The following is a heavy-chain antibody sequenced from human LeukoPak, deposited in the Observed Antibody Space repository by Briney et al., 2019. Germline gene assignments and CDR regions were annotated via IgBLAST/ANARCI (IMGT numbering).Heavy chain of an antibody. CDR1: GYTFTGYY. CDR3: AREGDYYDSSGYSAPFDY. D-gene: IGHD3-22*01. Sequence: ASAKVSCKASGYTFTGYYMHWVRQAPGQGLEWMGWINPNSGGTNYAQKFQGRVTMTRDTSISTAYMELSRLRSDDTAVYYCAREGDYYDSSGYSAPFDYWGQGTLVTVSS. J-gene: IGHJ4*02. CDR2: INPNSGGT. V-gene: IGHV1-2*02.